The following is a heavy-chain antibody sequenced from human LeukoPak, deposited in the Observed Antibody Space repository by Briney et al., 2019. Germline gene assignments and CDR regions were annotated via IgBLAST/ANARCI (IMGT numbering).Heavy chain of an antibody. CDR2: ISSSSDYT. V-gene: IGHV3-21*05. CDR1: GFTFSSYG. CDR3: ARDGDYGDYSDY. D-gene: IGHD4-17*01. J-gene: IGHJ4*02. Sequence: GGSLRLSCAASGFTFSSYGMHWVRQAPGKGLEWVSYISSSSDYTNYADSVKGRFTISRDNAKNSLYLQMNSLRAEDTAVYYCARDGDYGDYSDYWGQGTLVTVSS.